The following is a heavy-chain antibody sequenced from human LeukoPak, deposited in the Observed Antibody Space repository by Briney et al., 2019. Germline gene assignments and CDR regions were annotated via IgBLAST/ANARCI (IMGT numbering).Heavy chain of an antibody. D-gene: IGHD2-21*02. CDR1: GGSIGSGGYY. CDR2: VYYSGST. J-gene: IGHJ6*02. CDR3: ARERVVTAIPTHYYYYGMDV. V-gene: IGHV4-31*03. Sequence: PSETLSLTCTVSGGSIGSGGYYWSWIRQHPGKGLEWIGYVYYSGSTYYNPSLKSRVTISVDTSKNQFSLKLSSVTAADTAVYYCARERVVTAIPTHYYYYGMDVWGQGTTVTVSS.